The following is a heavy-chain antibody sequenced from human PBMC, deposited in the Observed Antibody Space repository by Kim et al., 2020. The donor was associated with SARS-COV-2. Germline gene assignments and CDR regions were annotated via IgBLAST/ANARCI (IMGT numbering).Heavy chain of an antibody. V-gene: IGHV3-73*01. CDR1: GFTFSGSA. Sequence: GGSLRLSCAASGFTFSGSAMHWVRQASGKGLEWVGRIRSKANSYATAYAASVKGRFTISRDDSKNTAYLQMNSLKTEDTAVYYCTSIAAAVGYWGQGTLVTVSS. CDR3: TSIAAAVGY. J-gene: IGHJ4*02. D-gene: IGHD6-13*01. CDR2: IRSKANSYAT.